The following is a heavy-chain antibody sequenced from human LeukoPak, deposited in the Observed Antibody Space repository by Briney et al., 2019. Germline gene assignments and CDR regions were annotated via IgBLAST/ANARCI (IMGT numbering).Heavy chain of an antibody. CDR3: AKLNGDYT. CDR1: GFTFSGYT. Sequence: GGSLRLSCAASGFTFSGYTMKWVRQAPGKGLEWVSSVSGSSSYIYYADSVRGRFTISRDNSKNTLYLQMNSLRAEDTAVYYCAKLNGDYTWGQGTLVTVSS. CDR2: VSGSSSYI. V-gene: IGHV3-21*01. J-gene: IGHJ5*02. D-gene: IGHD4-17*01.